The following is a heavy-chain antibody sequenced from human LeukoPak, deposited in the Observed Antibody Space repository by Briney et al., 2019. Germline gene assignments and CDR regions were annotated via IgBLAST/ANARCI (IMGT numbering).Heavy chain of an antibody. D-gene: IGHD1-26*01. V-gene: IGHV3-53*01. CDR3: AREGVGATTDDAFDI. CDR1: GFTVSSNY. CDR2: IYSGGST. J-gene: IGHJ3*02. Sequence: GGSLRLSCAASGFTVSSNYMSWVRQAPGKGLGWVSVIYSGGSTYYADSVKGRFTISRDNSKNTLYLQINSLRAEDTAVYYCAREGVGATTDDAFDIWGQGTMVTVSS.